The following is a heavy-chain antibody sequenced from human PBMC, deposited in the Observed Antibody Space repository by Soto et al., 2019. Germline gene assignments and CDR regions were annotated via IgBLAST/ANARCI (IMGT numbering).Heavy chain of an antibody. Sequence: GGSLRLSVAAAGFAFSNAWRNWVRQAPGKGLEWVGRIKSKTDGGTTDYAAPVKGRFTISRDNSKNTLYPQMNSLRVEDTSVYYYAKDLVAVAGTWGQGTLVTVSS. J-gene: IGHJ4*02. V-gene: IGHV3-15*07. CDR2: IKSKTDGGTT. D-gene: IGHD6-19*01. CDR3: AKDLVAVAGT. CDR1: GFAFSNAW.